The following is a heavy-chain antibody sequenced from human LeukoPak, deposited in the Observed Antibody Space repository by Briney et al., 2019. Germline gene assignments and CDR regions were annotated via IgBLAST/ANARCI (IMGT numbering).Heavy chain of an antibody. Sequence: SETLSLTCAVYGGSFSGYYWSWIRQPPGKGLEWIGEINHSGSTNYNPSLKSRVTISVDTSKNQFSLKLSSVTAADTAVYYCASAIMTTVTERMGYFDLWAVAPWSLSPQ. J-gene: IGHJ2*01. CDR2: INHSGST. CDR3: ASAIMTTVTERMGYFDL. D-gene: IGHD4-17*01. V-gene: IGHV4-34*01. CDR1: GGSFSGYY.